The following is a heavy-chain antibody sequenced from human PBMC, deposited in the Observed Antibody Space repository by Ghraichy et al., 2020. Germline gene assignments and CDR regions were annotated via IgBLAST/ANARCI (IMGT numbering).Heavy chain of an antibody. Sequence: GGVLRLSCVASGFTFSDYWMTWVRQAPGKGLEWVANIKEDGSDTYYVDSVKGRFTLSRDNAKNSMYLQMDSLRADDTAVYFCARRVITILGVTMDYWGQGTLVAVSS. CDR1: GFTFSDYW. D-gene: IGHD3-3*01. CDR2: IKEDGSDT. V-gene: IGHV3-7*03. CDR3: ARRVITILGVTMDY. J-gene: IGHJ4*02.